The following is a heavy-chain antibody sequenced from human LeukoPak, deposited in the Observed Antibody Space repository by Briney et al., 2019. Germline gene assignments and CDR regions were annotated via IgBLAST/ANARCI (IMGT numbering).Heavy chain of an antibody. Sequence: SETLSLTCTVSGGSISTYHWNWNRQPAGKGLEWIGRIYVGGYTNYNPALKSRVTVSADTSKNQFSLKLRSVTAADTAVYFCSRSDHVHYYYHGMDVWGQGITVTVSS. D-gene: IGHD3-10*02. CDR2: IYVGGYT. V-gene: IGHV4-4*07. J-gene: IGHJ6*02. CDR1: GGSISTYH. CDR3: SRSDHVHYYYHGMDV.